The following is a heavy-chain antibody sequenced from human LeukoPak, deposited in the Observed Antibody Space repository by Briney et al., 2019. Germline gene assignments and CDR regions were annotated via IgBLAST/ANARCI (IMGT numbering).Heavy chain of an antibody. CDR1: GGSISSYY. D-gene: IGHD6-13*01. CDR3: ARGYSSSWPPYYYYYGMDV. J-gene: IGHJ6*02. Sequence: SETLSLTCTVSGGSISSYYWSWIRRPPGKGLEWIGYIYYSGSTNYNPSLKSRVTISVDTSKNQFSLKLSSVTAADTAVYYCARGYSSSWPPYYYYYGMDVWGQGTTVTVSS. V-gene: IGHV4-59*01. CDR2: IYYSGST.